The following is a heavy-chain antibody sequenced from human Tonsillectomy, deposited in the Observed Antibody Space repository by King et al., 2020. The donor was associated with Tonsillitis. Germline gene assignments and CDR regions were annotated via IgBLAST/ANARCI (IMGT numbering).Heavy chain of an antibody. CDR1: GGSISSSSYY. D-gene: IGHD3-3*01. CDR2: IYYTGST. CDR3: ARSPPYYDFWNDAFDI. J-gene: IGHJ3*02. Sequence: QLQESGPGLVKPSETLSLTCTVSGGSISSSSYYGGWIRQPPGKGLEWIGSIYYTGSTHYNPSLKSRVSISVDTSKNQFSLNLSSVTAADTAVYYCARSPPYYDFWNDAFDIWAQGTMVTVSS. V-gene: IGHV4-39*01.